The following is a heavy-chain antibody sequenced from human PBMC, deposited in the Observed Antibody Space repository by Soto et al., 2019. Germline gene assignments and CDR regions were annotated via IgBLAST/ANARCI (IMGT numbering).Heavy chain of an antibody. Sequence: PSETLSLTCTVSGGSISSYYWSWIRQPPGKGLEWIGYIYYSGSTNYNPSLKSRVTISVDTSKNQFSLKLSSVTAADTAVYYCARDLSIMAVAGVYYYGMDVWGQGTTVTVSS. CDR2: IYYSGST. CDR1: GGSISSYY. D-gene: IGHD6-19*01. V-gene: IGHV4-59*01. CDR3: ARDLSIMAVAGVYYYGMDV. J-gene: IGHJ6*02.